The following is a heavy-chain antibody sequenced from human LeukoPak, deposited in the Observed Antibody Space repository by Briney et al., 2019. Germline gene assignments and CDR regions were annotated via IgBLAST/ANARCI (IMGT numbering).Heavy chain of an antibody. D-gene: IGHD3-10*01. V-gene: IGHV4-59*08. Sequence: PSETLSLTCTVSGGSISSYYWSWIRQPPGKGLEWIGYIYYSGSTNYNPSLKSRVTISVDTSKNQFSLKLSSVTAADTAVYYCARQTYYYGSGMQTWGQGTLVTVSS. CDR2: IYYSGST. CDR3: ARQTYYYGSGMQT. J-gene: IGHJ5*02. CDR1: GGSISSYY.